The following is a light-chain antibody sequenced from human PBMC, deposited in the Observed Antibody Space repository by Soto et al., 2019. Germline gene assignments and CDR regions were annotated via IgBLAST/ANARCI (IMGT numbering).Light chain of an antibody. V-gene: IGLV2-23*01. Sequence: QSVLTQPASVSGSPGQSITISCTGTSSDVGIYNLVSWYQQHPGTAPKLIIYEGNKRPSGVSHRFSGSKSGNTASLTISGLQAEDEADYYCCSYAGSSAFYVFGDGTKLTVL. CDR1: SSDVGIYNL. CDR3: CSYAGSSAFYV. CDR2: EGN. J-gene: IGLJ1*01.